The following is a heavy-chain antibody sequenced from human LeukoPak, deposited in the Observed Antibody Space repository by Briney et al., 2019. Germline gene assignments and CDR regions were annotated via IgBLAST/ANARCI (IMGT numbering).Heavy chain of an antibody. D-gene: IGHD3-10*01. CDR1: GFTFSNYW. J-gene: IGHJ4*02. Sequence: PGGSLRLSCAASGFTFSNYWMSWVRQAPGKGLEWVANMKQDGSEKYYVDSVKGRVTISRDNAKNSLYLQMHSLGAEDTALYYCARGYYYGSGTYLSPCFDYWGQGTLVTVSS. CDR3: ARGYYYGSGTYLSPCFDY. V-gene: IGHV3-7*04. CDR2: MKQDGSEK.